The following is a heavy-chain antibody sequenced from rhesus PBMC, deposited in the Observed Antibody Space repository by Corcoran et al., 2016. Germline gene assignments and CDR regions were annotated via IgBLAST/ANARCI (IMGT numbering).Heavy chain of an antibody. CDR1: GFTCGSYY. CDR3: ARDRYSSGWSYFDY. V-gene: IGHV3-8*01. CDR2: INPGGGGG. D-gene: IGHD6S26*01. J-gene: IGHJ4*01. Sequence: EVQLVESGVGLVQPGGSLRLSCTGSGFTCGSYYMYWVRQAPGKGPEWVSAINPGGGGGWNTAYISGRFTISKENAKSTLYLHMDSLRAEDTAVYYCARDRYSSGWSYFDYWGQGVLVTVSS.